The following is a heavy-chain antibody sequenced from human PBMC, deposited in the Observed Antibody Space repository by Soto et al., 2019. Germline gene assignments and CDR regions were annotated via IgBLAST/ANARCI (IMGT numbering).Heavy chain of an antibody. J-gene: IGHJ6*02. CDR1: GGSISSYY. D-gene: IGHD5-18*01. V-gene: IGHV4-59*01. CDR3: ARDTAMVRDYYGMDV. CDR2: IYYSGST. Sequence: QVQLQESDPGLVKPSETLSLTCTVSGGSISSYYWSWIRQPPGKGLEWIGYIYYSGSTNYNPSLKSRVTISVDTSKNQFSLKLSSVTAADTAVYYCARDTAMVRDYYGMDVWGQGTTVTVSS.